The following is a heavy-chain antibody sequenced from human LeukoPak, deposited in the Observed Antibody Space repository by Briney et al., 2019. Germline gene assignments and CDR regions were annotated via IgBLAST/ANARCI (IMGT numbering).Heavy chain of an antibody. D-gene: IGHD1-26*01. CDR2: IYYSGST. Sequence: PSETLSLTCTVSGGSISSSSYYWGWIRQPPGKGLEWIGSIYYSGSTYYNPSLKSRVTISVDTSKNQFSLKLSSVTAADMAVYYCARLARNRYSGSSQGIDYWGQGTLVTVSS. CDR1: GGSISSSSYY. V-gene: IGHV4-39*01. J-gene: IGHJ4*02. CDR3: ARLARNRYSGSSQGIDY.